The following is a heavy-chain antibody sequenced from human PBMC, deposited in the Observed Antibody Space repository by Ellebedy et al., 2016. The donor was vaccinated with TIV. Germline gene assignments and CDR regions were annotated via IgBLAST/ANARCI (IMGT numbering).Heavy chain of an antibody. D-gene: IGHD6-6*01. J-gene: IGHJ1*01. CDR1: GLTFRSYD. CDR2: ISDDGSHK. Sequence: PGGSLRLSCAASGLTFRSYDVHRVRQAPGKGLEWVAVISDDGSHKYYADSVKGRFTISRDNSKNTLFLQVNSLRAEDTAVYYCMFKGLSARLYWGQGTLVTVSS. CDR3: MFKGLSARLY. V-gene: IGHV3-30*03.